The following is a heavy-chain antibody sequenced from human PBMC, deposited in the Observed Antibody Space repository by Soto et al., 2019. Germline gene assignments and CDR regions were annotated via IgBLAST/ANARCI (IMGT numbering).Heavy chain of an antibody. CDR3: VRGYCSGGSCYSLDAFDI. CDR2: IGTAGDT. D-gene: IGHD2-15*01. CDR1: GFTFSSYD. V-gene: IGHV3-13*01. Sequence: PGGSLRLSCAASGFTFSSYDMHWVRQATGKGLEWVSAIGTAGDTYYPGSVKGRFTISRENAKNSLYLQMNSLRAGDTAVYYFVRGYCSGGSCYSLDAFDIWGQGTMVTVSS. J-gene: IGHJ3*02.